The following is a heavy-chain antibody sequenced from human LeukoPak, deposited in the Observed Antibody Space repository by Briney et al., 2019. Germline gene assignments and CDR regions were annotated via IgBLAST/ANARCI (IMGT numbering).Heavy chain of an antibody. J-gene: IGHJ6*02. CDR1: GYTFTGYY. CDR2: INPNSGGT. CDR3: ARDGGGYSGYDPRYYGMDV. D-gene: IGHD5-12*01. V-gene: IGHV1-2*02. Sequence: ASVKVSCKASGYTFTGYYMHWVRQAPGQGLEWTGWINPNSGGTNYAQKFQGRVTMTRDTSISTAYMELSRLRSDDTAVYYCARDGGGYSGYDPRYYGMDVWGQGTTVTVSS.